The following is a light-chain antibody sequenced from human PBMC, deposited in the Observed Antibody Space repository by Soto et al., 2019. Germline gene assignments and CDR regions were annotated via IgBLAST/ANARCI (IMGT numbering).Light chain of an antibody. CDR1: QSVSSF. V-gene: IGKV3-11*01. Sequence: EIVLTQSPATLSLSPGERATLSCRASQSVSSFLAWYQQKPGQAPRLLIYDASTSATGIPARFSGSGSGTDFSLTISSLEPEDFAVYYCQQRSNWPGPFGGGTKVEIK. CDR3: QQRSNWPGP. CDR2: DAS. J-gene: IGKJ4*01.